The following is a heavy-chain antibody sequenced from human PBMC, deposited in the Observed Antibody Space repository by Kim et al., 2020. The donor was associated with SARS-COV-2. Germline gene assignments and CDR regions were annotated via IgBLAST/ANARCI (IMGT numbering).Heavy chain of an antibody. V-gene: IGHV3-73*01. J-gene: IGHJ4*02. D-gene: IGHD6-13*01. CDR1: GFTFIGSA. CDR2: IRSKANSYAT. Sequence: GGSLRLSCAASGFTFIGSAMHWVRQASGKGLEWVGRIRSKANSYATAYAASVKGRFTISRDDSKNTSYLQMNSLKTEDTAVYYCTSHMDSSSWYWGFLNDYWGQGTLVTVSS. CDR3: TSHMDSSSWYWGFLNDY.